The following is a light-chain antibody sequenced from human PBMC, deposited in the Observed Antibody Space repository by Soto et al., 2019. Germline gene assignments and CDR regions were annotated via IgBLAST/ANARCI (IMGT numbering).Light chain of an antibody. CDR3: QAWDSSTGGV. CDR1: KLGDRY. CDR2: QDS. J-gene: IGLJ2*01. Sequence: SSELTQPPSVSVSPGQTASITCSGDKLGDRYACWYQQKPGQSPVLVIYQDSKRPSGIPERFSGSNSGNTATLTIRGTQAMDEADYYCQAWDSSTGGVFGGGTKLTVL. V-gene: IGLV3-1*01.